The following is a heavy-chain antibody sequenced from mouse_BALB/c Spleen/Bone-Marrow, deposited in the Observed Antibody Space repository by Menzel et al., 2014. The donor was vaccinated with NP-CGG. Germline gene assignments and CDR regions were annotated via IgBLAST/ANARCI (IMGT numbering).Heavy chain of an antibody. CDR2: IWRGGST. J-gene: IGHJ4*01. CDR3: ASTGAWTMDY. D-gene: IGHD4-1*02. V-gene: IGHV2-5*01. CDR1: GFSLSSFG. Sequence: VQGVESGPGLVQPSQSLSIPCTVSGFSLSSFGVHWIRQSPGKGLEWLGVIWRGGSTDYNAAFMSRLSITKDNSKSQVFFKMNSLQADDTAIYYCASTGAWTMDYWGQGTSVTVSS.